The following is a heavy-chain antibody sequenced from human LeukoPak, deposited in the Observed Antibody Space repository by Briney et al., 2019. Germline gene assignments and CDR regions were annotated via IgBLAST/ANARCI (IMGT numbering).Heavy chain of an antibody. CDR3: ARVRLFYDFWSGYYMGERGYFDY. V-gene: IGHV4-59*01. CDR1: GGSISSYY. Sequence: RSSETLSLTCTVSGGSISSYYWSWIRRPPGKGLEWIGYIYYSGSTNYNPSLKSRVTISVDTSKNQFSLKLSSVTAADTAVYYCARVRLFYDFWSGYYMGERGYFDYWGQGTLVTVSS. CDR2: IYYSGST. J-gene: IGHJ4*02. D-gene: IGHD3-3*01.